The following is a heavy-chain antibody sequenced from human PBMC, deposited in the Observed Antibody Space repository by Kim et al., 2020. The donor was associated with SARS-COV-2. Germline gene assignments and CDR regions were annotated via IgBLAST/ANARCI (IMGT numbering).Heavy chain of an antibody. Sequence: GGSLRLSCLASGFSFSNDWMAWVRQAPGKGLEWVANIKPDGSAKFYVDSVKGRFTISRDNAESSVFLQLNSLRGEDTAVYYCARDASLRLGASGPPVDYWGQGTLVTVSS. V-gene: IGHV3-7*01. CDR2: IKPDGSAK. D-gene: IGHD6-13*01. CDR3: ARDASLRLGASGPPVDY. J-gene: IGHJ4*02. CDR1: GFSFSNDW.